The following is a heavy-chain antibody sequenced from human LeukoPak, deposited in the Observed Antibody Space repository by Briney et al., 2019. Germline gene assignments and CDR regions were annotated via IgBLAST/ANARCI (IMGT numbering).Heavy chain of an antibody. J-gene: IGHJ4*02. CDR3: ARALGADFDY. CDR1: GFTFSSYS. CDR2: ISSSSGYI. V-gene: IGHV3-21*01. Sequence: GGSLRLSCAASGFTFSSYSMSWVRQAPGKGLEWVSSISSSSGYIYYADSVKGRFTISRDNAKNSLYLQMNSLRAEDTAVYYCARALGADFDYWGQGTLVTVSS. D-gene: IGHD3-10*01.